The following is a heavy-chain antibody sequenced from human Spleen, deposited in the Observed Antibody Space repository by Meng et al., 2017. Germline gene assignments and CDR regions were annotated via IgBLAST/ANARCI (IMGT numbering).Heavy chain of an antibody. CDR2: INHSGST. CDR3: ARGPTTMAHDFDY. Sequence: QGQRHQWGAGLLKPSETLSLTCVVSGGSFSDYYWSWIRQPPGKGLEWIGEINHSGSTNYNPSLESRATISVDTSQNNLSLKLSSVTAADSAVYYCARGPTTMAHDFDYWGQGTLVTVSS. J-gene: IGHJ4*02. V-gene: IGHV4-34*01. D-gene: IGHD4-11*01. CDR1: GGSFSDYY.